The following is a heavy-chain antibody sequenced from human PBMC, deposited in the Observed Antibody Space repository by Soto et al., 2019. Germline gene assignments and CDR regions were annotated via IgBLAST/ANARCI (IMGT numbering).Heavy chain of an antibody. D-gene: IGHD6-6*01. CDR1: GLAVSTDY. CDR3: AVYAARHWFGP. V-gene: IGHV3-66*01. CDR2: IYVGGGK. J-gene: IGHJ5*02. Sequence: EVHLVESGGDLVQPGGSLRLSCAASGLAVSTDYMTWVRQALGKGLEWVSLIYVGGGKYYADSVKGRFTISRENSNRSLYLQMISLRAEDTAVYYCAVYAARHWFGPWGQGTLVTVSS.